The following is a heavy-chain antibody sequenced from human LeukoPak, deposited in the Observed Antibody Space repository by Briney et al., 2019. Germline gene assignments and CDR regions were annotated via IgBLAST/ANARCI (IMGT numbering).Heavy chain of an antibody. V-gene: IGHV1-2*04. CDR1: GYTFTGYY. CDR2: INPNSGGT. CDR3: ARTYYDSSGRASDAFDI. Sequence: ASVKVSCKASGYTFTGYYMHWVRQAPGQGLEWMGWINPNSGGTNYAQKVQGWVTMTRDTSISTAYMELSRLRSDDTAVYYCARTYYDSSGRASDAFDIWGQGTMVTVSS. D-gene: IGHD3-22*01. J-gene: IGHJ3*02.